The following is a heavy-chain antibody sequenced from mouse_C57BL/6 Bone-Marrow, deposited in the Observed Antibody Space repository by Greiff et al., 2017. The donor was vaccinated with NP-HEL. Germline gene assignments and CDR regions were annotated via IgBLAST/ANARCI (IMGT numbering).Heavy chain of an antibody. J-gene: IGHJ2*01. CDR2: INPYNGGT. V-gene: IGHV1-19*01. CDR3: ARRTWSFDY. Sequence: VQLKQSGPVLVKPGASVKMSCKASGYTFTDYYMNWVKQSHGKSLEWIGVINPYNGGTSYNQKFKGKATLTVDKSSSTAYMELNSLTSEDSAVYYCARRTWSFDYWGQGTTLTVSS. D-gene: IGHD5-1*01. CDR1: GYTFTDYY.